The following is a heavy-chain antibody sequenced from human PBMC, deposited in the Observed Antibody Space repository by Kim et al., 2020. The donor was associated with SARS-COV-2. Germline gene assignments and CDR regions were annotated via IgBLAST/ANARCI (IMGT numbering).Heavy chain of an antibody. V-gene: IGHV3-9*01. CDR3: AKDLRSGWSHFDY. J-gene: IGHJ4*02. CDR1: GFTFDDYA. D-gene: IGHD6-19*01. CDR2: ISWNSGSI. Sequence: GGSLRLSCAASGFTFDDYAMHWVRQAPGKGLEWVSGISWNSGSIGYADSVKGRFTISRDNAKNSLYLQMNSLRAEDTALYYCAKDLRSGWSHFDYWGQGT.